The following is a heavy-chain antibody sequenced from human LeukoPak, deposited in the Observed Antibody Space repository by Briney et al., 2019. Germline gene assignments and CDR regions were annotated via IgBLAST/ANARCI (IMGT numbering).Heavy chain of an antibody. CDR3: ARGVDSSSWDFDY. CDR2: INPNGGGT. J-gene: IGHJ4*02. V-gene: IGHV1-2*06. CDR1: GYTFTGYY. Sequence: ASVKVSCKASGYTFTGYYMHWVRQAPGQGLEWMGRINPNGGGTNYAQKFQGSVTMTRDTSISTAYMEVSRLRSDDTAVYYCARGVDSSSWDFDYWGQGTLVTVSS. D-gene: IGHD6-13*01.